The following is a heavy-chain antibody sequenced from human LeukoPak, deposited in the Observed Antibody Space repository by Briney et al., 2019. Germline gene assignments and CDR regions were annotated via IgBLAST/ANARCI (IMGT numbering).Heavy chain of an antibody. D-gene: IGHD3-10*01. CDR1: GITLSNYG. Sequence: GGSLRLSCAVSGITLSNYGMSWVRQAPGKGLEWVAGISGSGGSTNYADSVKGRFTISRDNPKNTLYLQMNSLRAEDTAMYFCAKRGVVIRVILVGFHKEAYYFDSWGQGALVTVSS. V-gene: IGHV3-23*01. J-gene: IGHJ4*02. CDR3: AKRGVVIRVILVGFHKEAYYFDS. CDR2: ISGSGGST.